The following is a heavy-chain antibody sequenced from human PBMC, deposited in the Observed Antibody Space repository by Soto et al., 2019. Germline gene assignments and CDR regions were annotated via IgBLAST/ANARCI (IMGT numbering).Heavy chain of an antibody. D-gene: IGHD1-26*01. Sequence: GESLKISCKASGYVFTKYWIAWVRQMPGKGLEWIGIIDPADSDDRYSPSFQGQVTISVDKSISTAYLQWSSLKASDTAMYYCARGERVRVVTEWEYYYYYGMDVWGQGTTVTVSS. J-gene: IGHJ6*02. CDR3: ARGERVRVVTEWEYYYYYGMDV. CDR2: IDPADSDD. V-gene: IGHV5-51*01. CDR1: GYVFTKYW.